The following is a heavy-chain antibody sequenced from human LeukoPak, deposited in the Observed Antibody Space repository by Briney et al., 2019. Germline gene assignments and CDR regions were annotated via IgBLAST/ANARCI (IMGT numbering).Heavy chain of an antibody. CDR3: ARMIGLGEVSPYFDY. CDR2: IYPGDSDT. D-gene: IGHD3-16*02. CDR1: GYNFASYW. Sequence: GESLKIFCKGSGYNFASYWIAWVRQMPGKGLEWMGIIYPGDSDTRYSPSFQGQVTISADKSISTAYLQWSSLKASDTAMYYCARMIGLGEVSPYFDYWGQGSLVTVSS. J-gene: IGHJ4*02. V-gene: IGHV5-51*01.